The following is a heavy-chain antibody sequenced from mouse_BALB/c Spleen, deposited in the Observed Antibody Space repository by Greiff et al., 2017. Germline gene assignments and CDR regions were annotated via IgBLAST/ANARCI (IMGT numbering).Heavy chain of an antibody. Sequence: DVKLVESGGGLVKPGGSLKLSCAASGFTFSDYYMYWVRQTPEKRLEWVATISDGGSYTYYPDSVKGRFTISRDNAKNNLYLQMSSLKSEDTAMYYCARSYDYDDWFAYWGQGTLVTVSA. J-gene: IGHJ3*01. CDR3: ARSYDYDDWFAY. V-gene: IGHV5-4*02. D-gene: IGHD2-4*01. CDR2: ISDGGSYT. CDR1: GFTFSDYY.